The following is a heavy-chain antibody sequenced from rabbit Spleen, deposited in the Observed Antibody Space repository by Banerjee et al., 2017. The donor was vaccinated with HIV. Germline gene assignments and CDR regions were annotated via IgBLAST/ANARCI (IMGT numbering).Heavy chain of an antibody. J-gene: IGHJ4*01. V-gene: IGHV1S47*01. CDR1: GFDFSNNA. D-gene: IGHD4-1*01. CDR3: ARGGSAWGADYFSL. Sequence: QEQLVESGGGLVQPEGSLTLTCKVSGFDFSNNAMCWVRQAPGKGLEWIACIYTGDGDTYYATWAKGRFTISGSTSLNTVTLQMTSLTDADTATYFCARGGSAWGADYFSLWGQGTLVTVS. CDR2: IYTGDGDT.